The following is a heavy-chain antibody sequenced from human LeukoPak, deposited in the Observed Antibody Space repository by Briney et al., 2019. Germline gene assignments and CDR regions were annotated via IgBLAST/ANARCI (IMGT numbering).Heavy chain of an antibody. D-gene: IGHD1-14*01. CDR2: INQGGSDK. CDR1: GFTFSGHW. V-gene: IGHV3-7*01. J-gene: IGHJ4*02. Sequence: GGSLRLSCAASGFTFSGHWMSWVRQAPGKGLEWVANINQGGSDKYYVDSVKGRFAISRDNANNLLYLQMNSLRGEDTAVYYCTRDRSRAEDDWGQGTLVTVSS. CDR3: TRDRSRAEDD.